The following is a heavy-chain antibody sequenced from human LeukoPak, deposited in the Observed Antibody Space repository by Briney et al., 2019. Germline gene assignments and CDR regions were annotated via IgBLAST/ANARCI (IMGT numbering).Heavy chain of an antibody. CDR2: IYSGGST. D-gene: IGHD4-23*01. CDR1: GFTVSSNY. J-gene: IGHJ3*02. CDR3: ARDFTVASSYDAFDI. V-gene: IGHV3-53*01. Sequence: GGSLRLSCAASGFTVSSNYMSWVRQAPGKGLEWVSVIYSGGSTYYADSVKGRFTNSRDNSKNTLYLQMNSLRAEDTAVYYCARDFTVASSYDAFDIWGQGTMVTVSS.